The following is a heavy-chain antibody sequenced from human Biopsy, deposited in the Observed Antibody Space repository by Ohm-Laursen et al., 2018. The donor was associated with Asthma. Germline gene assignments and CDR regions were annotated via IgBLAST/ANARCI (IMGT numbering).Heavy chain of an antibody. J-gene: IGHJ6*02. V-gene: IGHV4-39*01. CDR3: VRGSSSWHHWPFHYYYGLDV. CDR1: SGSGGYMRCGNYY. D-gene: IGHD6-13*01. Sequence: PSQTLSLTCSLSSGSGGYMRCGNYYWGWIRQPPGKGLEWIGRIYYSGTTYYNPSLENRVTVSADTSNNQFSLKLTSGPAADTAVYYCVRGSSSWHHWPFHYYYGLDVWGQGTTATVSS. CDR2: IYYSGTT.